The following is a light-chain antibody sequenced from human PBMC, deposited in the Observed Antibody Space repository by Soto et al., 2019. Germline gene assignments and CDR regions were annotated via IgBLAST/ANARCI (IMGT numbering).Light chain of an antibody. CDR2: AAS. CDR3: QQSYSTPFT. Sequence: DFPMTQSPSSLSASVGDRVTITCRASQTISNYLNWYQQKPGKAPKLLIYAASSLQSGVPSRFSGSGSGTDFTLTISSLQPEDFATYFCQQSYSTPFTFGGGSKVEIK. J-gene: IGKJ4*01. CDR1: QTISNY. V-gene: IGKV1-39*01.